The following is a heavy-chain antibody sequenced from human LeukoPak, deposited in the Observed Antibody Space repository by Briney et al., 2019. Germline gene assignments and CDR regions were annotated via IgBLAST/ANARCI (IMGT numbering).Heavy chain of an antibody. Sequence: GGSLRLSCAASGFTFSSYSMTWVRQAPGKGLEWVSSIDSSTNYIFYADSLKGRFTISRDNAKNSLYLQMNSLTADDTAVYYCAKKYNYGSGSYGYFDYWGQGTLVTVSS. CDR3: AKKYNYGSGSYGYFDY. D-gene: IGHD3-10*01. CDR1: GFTFSSYS. J-gene: IGHJ4*02. V-gene: IGHV3-21*01. CDR2: IDSSTNYI.